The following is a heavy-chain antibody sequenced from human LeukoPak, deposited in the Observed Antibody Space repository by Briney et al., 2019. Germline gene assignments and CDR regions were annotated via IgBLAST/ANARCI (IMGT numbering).Heavy chain of an antibody. J-gene: IGHJ5*02. D-gene: IGHD3-10*01. V-gene: IGHV4-59*01. CDR3: ARVAGSGSYAWFDP. Sequence: NPSETLSLTCTVSGGSISSYYWSWIRQPPGKGLEWIGYIYYSGSTNYNPSLRSRVTISVDTSKNRFSLKLSSVTAADTAVYYCARVAGSGSYAWFDPWGQGTLVTVSS. CDR1: GGSISSYY. CDR2: IYYSGST.